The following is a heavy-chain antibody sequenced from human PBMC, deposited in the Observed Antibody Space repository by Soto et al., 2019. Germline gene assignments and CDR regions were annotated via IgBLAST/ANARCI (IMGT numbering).Heavy chain of an antibody. CDR2: IHYSGST. D-gene: IGHD6-19*01. V-gene: IGHV4-59*01. J-gene: IGHJ4*02. CDR3: ARDSGWAYSLDY. Sequence: SETLSLTCTVSGGSISRYYWTWIRQAPGKGLECIGYIHYSGSTTYNPSLKSRVTMSVDTSKNQFSLRLISATRADTAVYYCARDSGWAYSLDYWGQGALVTVSS. CDR1: GGSISRYY.